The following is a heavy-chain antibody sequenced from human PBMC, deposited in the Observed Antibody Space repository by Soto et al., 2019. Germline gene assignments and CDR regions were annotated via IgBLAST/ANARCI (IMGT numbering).Heavy chain of an antibody. D-gene: IGHD2-15*01. Sequence: SETLSLTCTVSGGNISSYYWSWIRQTPGKGLEWIGYIYYSGSTNYNPSLKSRVTISVDTSKNQFSLKLSSVTAADTAVYYCARDGGPLGYCSGGSCYSGMAWFDPWGQGTLVTVSS. V-gene: IGHV4-59*01. CDR2: IYYSGST. CDR1: GGNISSYY. CDR3: ARDGGPLGYCSGGSCYSGMAWFDP. J-gene: IGHJ5*02.